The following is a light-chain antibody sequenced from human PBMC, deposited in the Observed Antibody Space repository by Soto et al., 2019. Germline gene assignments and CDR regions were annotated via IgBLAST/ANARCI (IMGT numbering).Light chain of an antibody. V-gene: IGKV2D-29*01. CDR2: QVS. Sequence: DIVMAQTPLYLSVTPGQTASISCKSSESLLHSDGKTYVYWFLQRPGQPPQLLIHQVSNRFSGVPDRVSGSGSGTDFTLQISRVEAEDVGVYYSMQSLQLPPTFGQGTKVEIK. J-gene: IGKJ1*01. CDR1: ESLLHSDGKTY. CDR3: MQSLQLPPT.